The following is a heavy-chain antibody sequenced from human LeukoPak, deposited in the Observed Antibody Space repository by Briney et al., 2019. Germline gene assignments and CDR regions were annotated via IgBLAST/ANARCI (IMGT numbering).Heavy chain of an antibody. CDR3: ARAVAHISIIRFELYFDE. Sequence: LETLSLTCSVSGYSICSGYYWGWIRQPPGKGLEWIGIMYHTGRAYSHPSLKSRVAISIDTSKNQLALKLTSVTAADTAVYFCARAVAHISIIRFELYFDEWGQGTLATVSS. V-gene: IGHV4-38-2*01. CDR1: GYSICSGYY. CDR2: MYHTGRA. J-gene: IGHJ4*02. D-gene: IGHD2-21*01.